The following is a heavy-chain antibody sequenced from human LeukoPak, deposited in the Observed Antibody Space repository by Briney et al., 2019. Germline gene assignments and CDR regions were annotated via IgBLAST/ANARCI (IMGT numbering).Heavy chain of an antibody. CDR1: GFTFSNYW. CDR2: INSDRTTT. V-gene: IGHV3-74*01. Sequence: GGSLRLSCAASGFTFSNYWMHRVRQAPGKGLVWVSRINSDRTTTTYADSVKGRFTISRDNTKNTVYLQMSSLRVEDTAVYYCARERGDNGWYPDGFDIWGQGTLVTVSS. J-gene: IGHJ3*02. CDR3: ARERGDNGWYPDGFDI. D-gene: IGHD4/OR15-4a*01.